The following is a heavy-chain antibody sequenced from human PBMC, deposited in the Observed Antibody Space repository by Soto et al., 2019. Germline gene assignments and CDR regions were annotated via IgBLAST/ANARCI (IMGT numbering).Heavy chain of an antibody. CDR2: IYYSGST. J-gene: IGHJ6*02. V-gene: IGHV4-39*01. CDR1: GGSIGRSSYY. CDR3: ARPVECGSRNSCYYFYSSDV. Sequence: PSETLSLTCTVSGGSIGRSSYYWGWIRQPPGKGLEWIGSIYYSGSTYYNPSLKSRVTISVDTSKNQFSLKLSSVTAADTAVYYCARPVECGSRNSCYYFYSSDVWGQGTTVTVSS. D-gene: IGHD2-2*01.